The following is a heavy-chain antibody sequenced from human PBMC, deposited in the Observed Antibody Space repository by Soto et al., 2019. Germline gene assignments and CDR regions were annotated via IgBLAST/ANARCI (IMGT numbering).Heavy chain of an antibody. Sequence: SGPTLVNPTQTLTLTCTFSGFSLSTSGVGVGWIRQPPGKALECLALIYWDNDKRYSPSLKSRLSVTKDTSKNQVVLTMTNMDPVDTGTYYCAHRLCDSTCYWDVGLFDYWGQGALVPVSS. V-gene: IGHV2-5*02. CDR2: IYWDNDK. CDR1: GFSLSTSGVG. D-gene: IGHD3-22*01. J-gene: IGHJ4*02. CDR3: AHRLCDSTCYWDVGLFDY.